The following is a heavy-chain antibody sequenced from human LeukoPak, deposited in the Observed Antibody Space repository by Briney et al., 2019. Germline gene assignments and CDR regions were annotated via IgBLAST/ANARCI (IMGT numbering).Heavy chain of an antibody. D-gene: IGHD6-13*01. J-gene: IGHJ4*02. CDR2: IIPIFGTA. CDR1: GGTFSSYA. CDR3: ARVVGIAAAGTEDDY. Sequence: SVKVSCKASGGTFSSYAIGWVRQAPGQGLEWMGGIIPIFGTANYAQKFQGRVTITADESTSTAYMELSSLRSEDTAVYYCARVVGIAAAGTEDDYWGQGTLVTVSS. V-gene: IGHV1-69*13.